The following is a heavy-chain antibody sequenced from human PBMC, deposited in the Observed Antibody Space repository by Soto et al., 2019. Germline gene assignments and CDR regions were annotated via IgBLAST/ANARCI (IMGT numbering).Heavy chain of an antibody. CDR1: GDSVSSNSAA. J-gene: IGHJ6*02. D-gene: IGHD4-17*01. CDR2: TYYRSKWYN. Sequence: SPTLSLTCAISGDSVSSNSAAWNWIRQSPSRGLEWLGRTYYRSKWYNDYAVSVKSRITINPDTSKNQFSLQLNSVTPEDTAVYYCARDQTVVAGHYYYGMDVWGQGTTVTVSS. V-gene: IGHV6-1*01. CDR3: ARDQTVVAGHYYYGMDV.